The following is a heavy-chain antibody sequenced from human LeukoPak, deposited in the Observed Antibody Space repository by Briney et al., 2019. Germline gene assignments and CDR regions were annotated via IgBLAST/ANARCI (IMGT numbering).Heavy chain of an antibody. CDR2: IKQDGSEN. CDR3: ARVGYYDHY. CDR1: GFTFSSCW. J-gene: IGHJ4*02. V-gene: IGHV3-7*01. D-gene: IGHD3-3*01. Sequence: SLTLSCAVSGFTFSSCWMSWVCQPPRKGLEWVATIKQDGSENDFVDSAKGRFTISRDNAMNSLYLQMNSLRAEDTALYYCARVGYYDHYWGQGTLVTVSS.